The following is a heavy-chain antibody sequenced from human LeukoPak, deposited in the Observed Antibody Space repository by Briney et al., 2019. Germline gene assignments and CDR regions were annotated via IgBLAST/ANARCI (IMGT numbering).Heavy chain of an antibody. CDR1: GYTFSNYG. CDR3: ARDPEDTAMVKPDY. J-gene: IGHJ4*02. V-gene: IGHV1-18*01. Sequence: ASVKVSCKASGYTFSNYGIIWVRQAPGQGLEWMGWISAYNGNTNYAQKLQGRVTMTTDTSTSTAYMELRSLRSDDTAVYYCARDPEDTAMVKPDYRGQGTLVTVSS. CDR2: ISAYNGNT. D-gene: IGHD5-18*01.